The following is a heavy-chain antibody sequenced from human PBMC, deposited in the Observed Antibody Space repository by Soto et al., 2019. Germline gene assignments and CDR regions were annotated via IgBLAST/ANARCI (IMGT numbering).Heavy chain of an antibody. Sequence: LRLSCAASGFTFSSYAMSWVRQAPGKGLEWVSAISGSGGSTYYADSVKGRFSISRDNSKNTLYLQMNSLRAEDTAVYYCAKDSNYYDSSGYFPDAFDIWGQGTMVTVSS. J-gene: IGHJ3*02. V-gene: IGHV3-23*01. CDR2: ISGSGGST. CDR3: AKDSNYYDSSGYFPDAFDI. D-gene: IGHD3-22*01. CDR1: GFTFSSYA.